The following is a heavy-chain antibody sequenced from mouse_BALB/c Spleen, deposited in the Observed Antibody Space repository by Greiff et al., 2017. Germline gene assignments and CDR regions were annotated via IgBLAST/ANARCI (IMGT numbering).Heavy chain of an antibody. D-gene: IGHD4-1*01. CDR1: GYSITSDYA. J-gene: IGHJ2*01. CDR3: ARDWDDPADY. V-gene: IGHV3-2*02. Sequence: VQLQQSGPGLVKPSQSLSLTCTVTGYSITSDYAWNWIRQFPGNKLEWMGYISYSGSTSYNPSLKSRISITRDTSKNQFFLQLNSVTTEDTATYYCARDWDDPADYWGQGTTLTVSS. CDR2: ISYSGST.